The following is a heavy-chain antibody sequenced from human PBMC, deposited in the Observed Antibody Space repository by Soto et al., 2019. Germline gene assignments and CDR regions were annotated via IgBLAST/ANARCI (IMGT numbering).Heavy chain of an antibody. J-gene: IGHJ4*02. CDR2: ISYDGSNK. D-gene: IGHD2-21*02. CDR1: GFTFSSYG. V-gene: IGHV3-30*18. CDR3: AKAPPYCGGDCLFDY. Sequence: GGSLRLSCAASGFTFSSYGMHWVRQAPGKGLEWVAVISYDGSNKYYADSVKGRFTISRDNSKNTLYLQMNSLRAEDTAVYYCAKAPPYCGGDCLFDYWGQGTLVTVS.